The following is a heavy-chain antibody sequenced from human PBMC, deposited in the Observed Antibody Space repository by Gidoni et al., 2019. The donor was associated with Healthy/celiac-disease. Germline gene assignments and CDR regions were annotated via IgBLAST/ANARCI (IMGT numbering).Heavy chain of an antibody. J-gene: IGHJ6*03. D-gene: IGHD5-18*01. V-gene: IGHV3-23*01. CDR2: ISGSGGST. CDR3: AKLGGGYSYGYFDYYYYYMDV. Sequence: EVQLLESGGGLVQPGGSLRLSWAASGFTFSSYAMSWVRQAPGKGLEWVSAISGSGGSTYYADSVKGRFTISRDNSKNTLYLQMNSLRAEDTAVYYCAKLGGGYSYGYFDYYYYYMDVWGKGTTVTVSS. CDR1: GFTFSSYA.